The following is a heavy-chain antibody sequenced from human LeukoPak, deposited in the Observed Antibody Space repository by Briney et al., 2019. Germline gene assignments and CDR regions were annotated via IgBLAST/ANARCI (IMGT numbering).Heavy chain of an antibody. J-gene: IGHJ3*02. CDR1: GGSISSNNCY. V-gene: IGHV4-39*01. D-gene: IGHD5-24*01. CDR2: AYYSGGT. Sequence: PSETLCLTCTVSGGSISSNNCYWARIRQTPGKGLEWIGSAYYSGGTYYNPSLESRATISVDTSKNQFSLKVSSVTAADTAVYYCAVGLHSGQFAFDIWGQGTMVTVSS. CDR3: AVGLHSGQFAFDI.